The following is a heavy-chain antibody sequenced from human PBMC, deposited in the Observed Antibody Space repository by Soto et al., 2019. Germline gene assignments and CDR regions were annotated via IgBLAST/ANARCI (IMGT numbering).Heavy chain of an antibody. D-gene: IGHD2-2*02. CDR2: IYYSGRT. CDR3: ARGYCSSTICYIWDNWFDP. Sequence: QVQLQEPGPGLVKPSETLSLTCTVSGGSISSYYWSWIRQPPGKGLEWIGYIYYSGRTNYNPSLKSRVTISVDTSKNQFSLKLSSVTAADTAVYYCARGYCSSTICYIWDNWFDPWGQGTLVTVSS. V-gene: IGHV4-59*01. J-gene: IGHJ5*02. CDR1: GGSISSYY.